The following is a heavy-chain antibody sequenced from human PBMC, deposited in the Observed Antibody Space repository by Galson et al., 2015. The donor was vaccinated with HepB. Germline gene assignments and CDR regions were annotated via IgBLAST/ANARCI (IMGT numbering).Heavy chain of an antibody. CDR3: ARERGGGSWLPGDFDY. D-gene: IGHD6-13*01. J-gene: IGHJ4*02. CDR1: GYTFTSYG. Sequence: SVKVSCKASGYTFTSYGISWVRQAPGQGLEWMGWISAYNGNTNYAQKLQGRVTMTTDTSTSTAYMELRSLRSDDTAVYYCARERGGGSWLPGDFDYWGQGTLVTVSS. V-gene: IGHV1-18*04. CDR2: ISAYNGNT.